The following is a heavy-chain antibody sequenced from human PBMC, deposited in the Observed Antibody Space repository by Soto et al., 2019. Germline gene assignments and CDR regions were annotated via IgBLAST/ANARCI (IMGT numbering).Heavy chain of an antibody. CDR3: ARSDYGDYHFDY. V-gene: IGHV4-59*01. CDR1: GGSISSYY. CDR2: IYYSGST. Sequence: QVQLQESGPGLVKPSETLSLTCTVSGGSISSYYWSWIRQPPGKGLEWIGYIYYSGSTNYNPSLKSRVTISVDTSKYQFSLKLSSVTAADTAVYYCARSDYGDYHFDYWGQGTLVTVSS. D-gene: IGHD4-17*01. J-gene: IGHJ4*02.